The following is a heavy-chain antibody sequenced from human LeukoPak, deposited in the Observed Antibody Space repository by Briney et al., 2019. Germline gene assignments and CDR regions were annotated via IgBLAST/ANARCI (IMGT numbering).Heavy chain of an antibody. J-gene: IGHJ6*03. CDR3: ARGRQEVSMIVVVMTAVSYYLDV. CDR2: INPSGRI. D-gene: IGHD3-22*01. Sequence: SETLSLTCAVYGGSFSGYYWTWIRQAPGKGLEWIGEINPSGRISYNPSLKSRLTISVDASKNQLSLNLRSLTAADTAVYYCARGRQEVSMIVVVMTAVSYYLDVWGKGTTVTVS. V-gene: IGHV4-34*01. CDR1: GGSFSGYY.